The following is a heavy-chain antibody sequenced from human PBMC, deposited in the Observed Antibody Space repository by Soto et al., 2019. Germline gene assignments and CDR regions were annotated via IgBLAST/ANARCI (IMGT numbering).Heavy chain of an antibody. D-gene: IGHD2-2*01. CDR2: ISAYNGNT. CDR3: ARSPLLSVVVPAAIYYYMDV. CDR1: GYTFTSYG. Sequence: GESLKISCKASGYTFTSYGISWVRQAPGQGLEWMGWISAYNGNTNYAQKLQGRVTMTTDTSTSTAYMELRSLRSDDTAVYYCARSPLLSVVVPAAIYYYMDVWGKGTTVTVSS. J-gene: IGHJ6*03. V-gene: IGHV1-18*01.